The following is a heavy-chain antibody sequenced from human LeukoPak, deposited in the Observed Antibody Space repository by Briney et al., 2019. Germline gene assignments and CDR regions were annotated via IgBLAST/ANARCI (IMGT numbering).Heavy chain of an antibody. J-gene: IGHJ3*02. CDR1: GGSISSGSYY. Sequence: SSETLSLTCTVSGGSISSGSYYWSWIRQPAGKGLEWIGRIYTSGSTNYNPSLKSRVTISVDTSKNQFSLKLSSVTAADTAVYYCARTASAFDIWGQGTMVTVSS. V-gene: IGHV4-61*02. CDR2: IYTSGST. CDR3: ARTASAFDI.